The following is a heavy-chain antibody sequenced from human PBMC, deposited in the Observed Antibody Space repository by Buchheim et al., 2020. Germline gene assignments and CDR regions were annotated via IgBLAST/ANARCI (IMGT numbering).Heavy chain of an antibody. CDR2: IWYDGSNN. D-gene: IGHD5-18*01. CDR3: VRDRTAMLYYYGMDV. J-gene: IGHJ6*02. CDR1: GFTFSSYG. V-gene: IGHV3-33*01. Sequence: QVQLVESGGGVVQPGRSLRLSCAASGFTFSSYGMHWVRQAPGKGLEWVAVIWYDGSNNYYADSVKGRITISRDKSKKTLYLQMNSLRAEDTAVYYCVRDRTAMLYYYGMDVWGQGTT.